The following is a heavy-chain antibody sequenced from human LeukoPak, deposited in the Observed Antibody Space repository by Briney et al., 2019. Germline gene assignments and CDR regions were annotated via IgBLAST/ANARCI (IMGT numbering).Heavy chain of an antibody. Sequence: PGGSLRLSCTTSGFTFGDHAMTWVRQPPVKGLEWIGEINHSGGTNYNPSLKSRVTISVDTSKKQFSLKLSSVTAADTAVYYCARGVDYYGVWGQGTLVTVSS. CDR3: ARGVDYYGV. CDR2: INHSGGT. CDR1: GFTFGDHA. J-gene: IGHJ4*02. D-gene: IGHD3-10*01. V-gene: IGHV4-34*01.